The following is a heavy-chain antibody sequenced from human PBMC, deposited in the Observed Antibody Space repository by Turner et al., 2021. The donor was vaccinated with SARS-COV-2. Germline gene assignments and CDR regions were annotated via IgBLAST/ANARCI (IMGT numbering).Heavy chain of an antibody. D-gene: IGHD3-10*01. CDR1: GFTFSFYD. V-gene: IGHV3-13*01. J-gene: IGHJ4*02. CDR3: AREAGITMVRGVIIKPRIFDY. CDR2: IGTAGDT. Sequence: EVQLVESGGGLVQPGGSLGLSCAASGFTFSFYDMHWVRQATGKGLEGVSAIGTAGDTYYPGSVKGRFTISRENAKNSLYLQMNSLRAGDTAVYYCAREAGITMVRGVIIKPRIFDYWGQGTLVTVSS.